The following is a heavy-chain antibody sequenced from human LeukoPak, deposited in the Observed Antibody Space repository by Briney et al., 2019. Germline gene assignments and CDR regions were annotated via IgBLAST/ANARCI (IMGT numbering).Heavy chain of an antibody. CDR2: ISYDGSNK. Sequence: GGSLRLSCAASGFTFSSCAMHWVRQAPGKGLEWVAVISYDGSNKYYADSVKGRFTISRDNSKNTLYLQMNSLRAEDTAVYYCARDQSYYDSSGYGDYWGQGTLVTVSS. CDR3: ARDQSYYDSSGYGDY. CDR1: GFTFSSCA. V-gene: IGHV3-30*04. J-gene: IGHJ4*02. D-gene: IGHD3-22*01.